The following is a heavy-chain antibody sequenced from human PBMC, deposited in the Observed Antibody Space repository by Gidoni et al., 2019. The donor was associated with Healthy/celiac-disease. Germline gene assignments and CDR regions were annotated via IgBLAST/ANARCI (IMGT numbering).Heavy chain of an antibody. CDR2: INHSGST. CDR1: GGSFSGYY. Sequence: HVQLPHLAAGLLKPSEPLSLPCPAHGGSFSGYYCSWIRQPPGTGLEWIGEINHSGSTNYNPSLRSRVTISVDTSKNQFSLKLSSVTAADTAVYYCARGLGSQAKYFDYWGQGTLVTVSS. D-gene: IGHD1-26*01. CDR3: ARGLGSQAKYFDY. V-gene: IGHV4-34*01. J-gene: IGHJ4*02.